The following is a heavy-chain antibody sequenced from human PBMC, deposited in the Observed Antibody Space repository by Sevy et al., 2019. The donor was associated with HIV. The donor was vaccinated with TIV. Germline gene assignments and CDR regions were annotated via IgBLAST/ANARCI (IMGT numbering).Heavy chain of an antibody. CDR3: ARTRSGSSYDGFDI. CDR2: IYYSGST. CDR1: GDSVSSSSYY. V-gene: IGHV4-39*01. J-gene: IGHJ3*02. D-gene: IGHD6-13*01. Sequence: SETLSLTCSVSGDSVSSSSYYWGWIRQPPGKRLEWIGSIYYSGSTYYSPSLKSRVTISVDTSKNQFSLMLNSVTAADTALYYCARTRSGSSYDGFDIWGQGTMVTVSS.